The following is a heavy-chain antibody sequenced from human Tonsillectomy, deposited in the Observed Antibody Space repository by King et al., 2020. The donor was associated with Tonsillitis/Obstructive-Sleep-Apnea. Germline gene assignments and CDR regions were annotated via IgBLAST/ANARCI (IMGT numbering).Heavy chain of an antibody. CDR3: ARYYYDSSGYYSIYYYYYMDV. CDR1: GYTFTSYG. V-gene: IGHV1-18*01. J-gene: IGHJ6*03. Sequence: VQLVESGAEVKKPGASVKVSCTASGYTFTSYGISWVRQAPGQGLEWMGWISAYNGNTNYAQKLQGRVTMTTDTSTSTAYMELRSLRSDDTAVYYSARYYYDSSGYYSIYYYYYMDVWGKGTTVTVSS. CDR2: ISAYNGNT. D-gene: IGHD3-22*01.